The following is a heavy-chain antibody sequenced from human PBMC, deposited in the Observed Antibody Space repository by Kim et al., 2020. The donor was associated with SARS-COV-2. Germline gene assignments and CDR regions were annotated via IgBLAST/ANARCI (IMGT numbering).Heavy chain of an antibody. CDR2: INSDSSSK. CDR1: GFTLSKSW. Sequence: GGSLRLSCAASGFTLSKSWMHWVRQVPGKGLVWVSCINSDSSSKKYADSVKGRFTISRDNAKNTVYLQMNSLRDEDTAVYYCVRGVDVWGQGTTVTVSS. V-gene: IGHV3-74*03. J-gene: IGHJ6*02. CDR3: VRGVDV.